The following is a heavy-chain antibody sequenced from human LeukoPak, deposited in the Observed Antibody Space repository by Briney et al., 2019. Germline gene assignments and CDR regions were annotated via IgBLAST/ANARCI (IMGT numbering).Heavy chain of an antibody. CDR3: ASSIIPRDTPRWFDP. CDR1: GGSISSYY. V-gene: IGHV4-4*07. D-gene: IGHD3-3*01. J-gene: IGHJ5*02. Sequence: SETLSLTCTVSGGSISSYYWSWIRQPAGKGLEWIGRIYTSGSTNYNPSLKSRVTMSVDTSKNQFSLKLSSVTAADTAVYYCASSIIPRDTPRWFDPWGQGTLVTVSS. CDR2: IYTSGST.